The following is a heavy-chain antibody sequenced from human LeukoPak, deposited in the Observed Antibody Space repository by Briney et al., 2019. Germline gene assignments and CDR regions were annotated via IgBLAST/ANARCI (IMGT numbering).Heavy chain of an antibody. J-gene: IGHJ6*02. CDR3: ARGRVTMVRGATHYYYYGVDV. Sequence: AGGSLRLSCAASGFTFSSYSMNWVRQAPGKGLEWVSSISSSSSYIYYADSVKGRFTISRDNAKNSLYLQMNSLRAEDTAVYYCARGRVTMVRGATHYYYYGVDVWGQGTTVTVSS. V-gene: IGHV3-21*01. CDR2: ISSSSSYI. D-gene: IGHD3-10*01. CDR1: GFTFSSYS.